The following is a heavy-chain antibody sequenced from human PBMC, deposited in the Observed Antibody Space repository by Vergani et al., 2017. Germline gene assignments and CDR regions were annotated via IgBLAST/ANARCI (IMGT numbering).Heavy chain of an antibody. V-gene: IGHV3-15*01. Sequence: EVQPVESGGGLVKPGGSLRLSCTTSGFTFSSAWMSWVRQAPGKGLEWVARIRPKTDGETTDYAAPVKGRFTISRDDSKNTLYLQMNSLKTEDTAVYYFAKRGRVGAIFGVDTLSDAFDIWGQGTMVTVSS. CDR1: GFTFSSAW. D-gene: IGHD3-3*01. CDR3: AKRGRVGAIFGVDTLSDAFDI. CDR2: IRPKTDGETT. J-gene: IGHJ3*02.